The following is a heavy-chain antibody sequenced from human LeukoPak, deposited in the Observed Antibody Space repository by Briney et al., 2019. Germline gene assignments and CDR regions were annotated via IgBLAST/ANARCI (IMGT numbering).Heavy chain of an antibody. J-gene: IGHJ4*02. D-gene: IGHD4-23*01. Sequence: PGESLRLYCVASGFTFSDYAMAWVRQAPGKGLEWVSVIGRSGADIQYADSVKGRFAISRDNFKNTLYLQMSSLRAEDTAVYYCAKYAPPTTVVTRYFDYWGQGALVTVSS. CDR1: GFTFSDYA. V-gene: IGHV3-23*01. CDR3: AKYAPPTTVVTRYFDY. CDR2: IGRSGADI.